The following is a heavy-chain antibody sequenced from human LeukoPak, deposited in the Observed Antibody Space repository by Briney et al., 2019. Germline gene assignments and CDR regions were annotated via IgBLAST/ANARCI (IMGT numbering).Heavy chain of an antibody. J-gene: IGHJ4*02. CDR3: ARRQYQLPFDY. Sequence: SETLSLTCTVSGGSISTYYWSWIRQPAGKGLEWIGRIYTSGSTNYNPSLKSRVTMSVDTTKNQFSLNLSSVTAADTAVYYCARRQYQLPFDYWGQGTLVTVSS. CDR2: IYTSGST. D-gene: IGHD2-2*01. CDR1: GGSISTYY. V-gene: IGHV4-4*07.